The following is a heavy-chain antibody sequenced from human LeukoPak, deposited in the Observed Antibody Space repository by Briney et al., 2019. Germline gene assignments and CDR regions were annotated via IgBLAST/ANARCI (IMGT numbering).Heavy chain of an antibody. V-gene: IGHV3-30*18. D-gene: IGHD4-23*01. CDR2: ISYDGSNK. J-gene: IGHJ4*02. Sequence: GGSLRLSCAAPGFTFSSYGMHWVRQAPGKGLEWVAVISYDGSNKYYADSVKGRFTISRDNSKNTLYLQMNSLRAEDTAVYYCAKEVDYGGNSGEIDYWGQGTLVTVSS. CDR3: AKEVDYGGNSGEIDY. CDR1: GFTFSSYG.